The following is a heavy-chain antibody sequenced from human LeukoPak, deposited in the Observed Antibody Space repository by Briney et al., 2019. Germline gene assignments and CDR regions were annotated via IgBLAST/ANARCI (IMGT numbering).Heavy chain of an antibody. D-gene: IGHD3-9*01. CDR3: AKDFDWLPHQYYFDY. V-gene: IGHV3-7*03. CDR1: GFTFSRNW. CDR2: IKQDGSEK. J-gene: IGHJ4*02. Sequence: GGSLRLSCAASGFTFSRNWMTWVRQAPGKGLEWVANIKQDGSEKYYVDSVKGRFTISRDNAKNSLYLQMNSLRAEDTAVYYCAKDFDWLPHQYYFDYWGQGTLVTVSS.